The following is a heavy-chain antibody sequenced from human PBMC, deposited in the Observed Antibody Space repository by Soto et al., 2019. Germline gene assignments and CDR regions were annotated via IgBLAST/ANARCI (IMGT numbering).Heavy chain of an antibody. V-gene: IGHV3-7*01. D-gene: IGHD7-27*01. J-gene: IGHJ6*03. CDR2: IKQDGSEK. CDR1: GFTFSSYW. Sequence: GGSLRLSCAASGFTFSSYWMSWVRQAPGKGLEWVANIKQDGSEKYYVDSVKGRFTISRDNAKDSLYLQMNSLRAEDTAVYYCARDRGLLGYYYYMDVWGKGTTVTVSX. CDR3: ARDRGLLGYYYYMDV.